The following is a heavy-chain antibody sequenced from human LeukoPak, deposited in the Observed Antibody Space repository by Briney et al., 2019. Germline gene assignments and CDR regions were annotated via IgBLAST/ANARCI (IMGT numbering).Heavy chain of an antibody. J-gene: IGHJ4*02. D-gene: IGHD5-24*01. CDR2: VGAYKGHT. V-gene: IGHV1-18*01. CDR1: GYTFTHYC. CDR3: ARGEAKIGYDC. Sequence: ASVKVSHKASGYTFTHYCFPGVRQAPAQGLEGMGWVGAYKGHTLYAPVLEGRVPNNTDASQSRVYMELRTLSCDDTAVYYCARGEAKIGYDCWVQATLVSDCS.